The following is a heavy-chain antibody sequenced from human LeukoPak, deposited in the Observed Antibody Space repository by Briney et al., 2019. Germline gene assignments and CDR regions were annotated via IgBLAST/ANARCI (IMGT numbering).Heavy chain of an antibody. J-gene: IGHJ4*02. CDR3: ARLSDFWSGYYTFDY. Sequence: PSQTLSLTCTVSGGSISSGGYYWSWIRQHPGKGLEWIGYIYYSGSTYYNPPLKSRVTISVDTSKNQFSLKLSSVTAADTAVYYCARLSDFWSGYYTFDYWGQGTLVTVSS. CDR2: IYYSGST. V-gene: IGHV4-31*03. D-gene: IGHD3-3*01. CDR1: GGSISSGGYY.